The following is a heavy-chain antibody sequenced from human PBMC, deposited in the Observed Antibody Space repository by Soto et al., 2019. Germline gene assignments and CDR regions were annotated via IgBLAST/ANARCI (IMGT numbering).Heavy chain of an antibody. CDR1: GFTFSSYS. CDR2: ISSSSSTI. CDR3: ATDRGVTTRSLFDF. D-gene: IGHD4-17*01. J-gene: IGHJ4*02. V-gene: IGHV3-48*02. Sequence: EVQLVESGGGLVQPGGSLRLSCAASGFTFSSYSMNWVRQAPGKGLEWVSYISSSSSTIYYADSVKGRFTISRDNAKNSLYLQINSLRDEDTAVYYFATDRGVTTRSLFDFLGQGTLVTVSS.